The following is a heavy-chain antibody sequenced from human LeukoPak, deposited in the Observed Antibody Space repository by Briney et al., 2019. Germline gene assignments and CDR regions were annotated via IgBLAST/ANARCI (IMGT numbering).Heavy chain of an antibody. CDR1: GFTFSNYAM. Sequence: PGGSLRLSCAASGFTFSNYAMSWVRQPPGKGLEWIGEIYHSGSTNYNPSLKSRVTISVDKSKNQFSLKLSSVTAADTAVYYCARGYCSGGSCYLIDYWGQGTLVTVSS. V-gene: IGHV4-4*02. D-gene: IGHD2-15*01. CDR3: ARGYCSGGSCYLIDY. J-gene: IGHJ4*02. CDR2: IYHSGST.